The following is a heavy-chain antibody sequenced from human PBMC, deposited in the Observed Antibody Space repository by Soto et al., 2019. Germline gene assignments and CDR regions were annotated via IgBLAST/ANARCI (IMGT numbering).Heavy chain of an antibody. J-gene: IGHJ4*02. D-gene: IGHD3-9*01. CDR1: GFSLSTSGMC. V-gene: IGHV2-70*11. CDR2: IDWDDDK. CDR3: ARMGQYYDILTGYWSGYYFDY. Sequence: SGPRLVNPTQTLTLTCTFSGFSLSTSGMCVSWIRQPPGKALEWLARIDWDDDKYYSTSLKTRLTISKDTSKNQVVLTMTNMDPVDTATYYCARMGQYYDILTGYWSGYYFDYWGPGTLVTVSS.